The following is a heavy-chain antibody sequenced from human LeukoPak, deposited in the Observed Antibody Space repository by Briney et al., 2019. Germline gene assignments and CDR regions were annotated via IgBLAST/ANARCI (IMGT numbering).Heavy chain of an antibody. Sequence: GGSLRLSCAASGFTFSTYAMNWVRQAPGKGLEWVSYISSSSSTIKYADSVKGRFTISRDSAKNSLYLQMNSLRAEDTAVYYCTRDSVQLWLGTFDYWGQGTLVTVSS. V-gene: IGHV3-48*01. CDR3: TRDSVQLWLGTFDY. J-gene: IGHJ4*02. CDR2: ISSSSSTI. D-gene: IGHD5-18*01. CDR1: GFTFSTYA.